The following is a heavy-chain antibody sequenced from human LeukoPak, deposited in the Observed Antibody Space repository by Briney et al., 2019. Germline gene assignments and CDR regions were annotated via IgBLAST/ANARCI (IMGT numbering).Heavy chain of an antibody. CDR3: ARENAASSDSFDY. D-gene: IGHD6-6*01. CDR1: GFTFNSFG. Sequence: GRSLRLSCATSGFTFNSFGMHWARQAPGKGLEWVSYISSSGSTIYYADSVKGRFTISRDNAKNSLYLQMNSLRAEDTAVYYCARENAASSDSFDYWGQGTLVTVSS. CDR2: ISSSGSTI. J-gene: IGHJ4*02. V-gene: IGHV3-48*03.